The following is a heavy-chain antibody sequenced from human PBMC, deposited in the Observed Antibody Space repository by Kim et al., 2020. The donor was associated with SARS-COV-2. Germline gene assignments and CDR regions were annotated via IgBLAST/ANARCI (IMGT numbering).Heavy chain of an antibody. CDR3: ATDRNAESASYYVSSSIYY. J-gene: IGHJ4*02. V-gene: IGHV3-30*04. CDR2: ISYDGSNK. D-gene: IGHD1-26*01. CDR1: GFTFSSHA. Sequence: GGSLRLSCAASGFTFSSHAMHWVRQAPGKGLEWVAVISYDGSNKYYADSVKGRFSISRDNSKNTLDLQMNSLRAEDTAVYYCATDRNAESASYYVSSSIYYWGQGTLVTVSS.